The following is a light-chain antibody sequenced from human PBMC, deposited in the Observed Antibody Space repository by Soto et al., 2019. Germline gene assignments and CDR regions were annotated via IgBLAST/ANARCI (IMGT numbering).Light chain of an antibody. CDR1: QSVSSSF. Sequence: EIVLTQSPGTLSLSPGERATLSCRASQSVSSSFLAWYQQKPGQAPRLLIYGASNMAPGIPDRFSGSGSGTDFTLTISRLEPEDFAVYYCQQYGSSPRTFGQGTKVDI. CDR2: GAS. V-gene: IGKV3-20*01. J-gene: IGKJ1*01. CDR3: QQYGSSPRT.